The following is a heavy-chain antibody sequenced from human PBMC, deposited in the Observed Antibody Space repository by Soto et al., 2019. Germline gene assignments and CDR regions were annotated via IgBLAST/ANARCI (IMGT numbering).Heavy chain of an antibody. V-gene: IGHV3-23*01. Sequence: GALRLSCAASGFTFSNTAMAWVRQAPGKGLEWVSLINVDIGSTRYADSVRGRFTISRDNSKNTLSLQMNSLRVEDSAVYYCVPRKGDPFTWGQGTLVTVS. CDR2: INVDIGST. CDR1: GFTFSNTA. CDR3: VPRKGDPFT. J-gene: IGHJ4*02. D-gene: IGHD3-16*01.